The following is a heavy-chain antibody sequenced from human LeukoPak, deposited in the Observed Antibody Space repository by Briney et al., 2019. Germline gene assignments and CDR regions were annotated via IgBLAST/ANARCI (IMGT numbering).Heavy chain of an antibody. CDR1: GFTFDDYG. Sequence: PGGSLRLSCGASGFTFDDYGMSWVRQAPGKGLEWVSYISSSGSTIYYADSVKGRFTISRDNAENSLYLQMNSLRAEDTAVYFCGRDRSGSYASRSFDYWGQGTLVTVSS. J-gene: IGHJ4*02. D-gene: IGHD1-26*01. CDR3: GRDRSGSYASRSFDY. V-gene: IGHV3-11*01. CDR2: ISSSGSTI.